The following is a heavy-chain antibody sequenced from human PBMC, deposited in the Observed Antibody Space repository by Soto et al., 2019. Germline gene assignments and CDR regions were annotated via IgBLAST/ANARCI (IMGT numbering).Heavy chain of an antibody. CDR1: GNRFTSYS. CDR2: IYPGDSDT. D-gene: IGHD3-22*01. Sequence: PREPTPIPRKASGNRFTSYSIGWVRQMPGKGLEWMGIIYPGDSDTRYSPSFQGQVTISADKSISTAYLQWSSLKASDTAMYYCARHLSYDSSGYSSCFDPRGQGTVVTV. J-gene: IGHJ5*02. V-gene: IGHV5-51*01. CDR3: ARHLSYDSSGYSSCFDP.